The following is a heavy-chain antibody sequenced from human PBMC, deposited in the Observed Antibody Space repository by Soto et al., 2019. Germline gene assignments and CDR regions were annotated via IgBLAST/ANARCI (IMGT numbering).Heavy chain of an antibody. CDR1: GGTFSSYA. CDR3: ARAYYYDSSGYYLYNWFDP. J-gene: IGHJ5*02. Sequence: SVKVSCKASGGTFSSYAISWVRQAPGQGLEWMGGIIPIFGTANYAQKFQGRVTITADESTSTAYMELSSLRSEDTAVYYCARAYYYDSSGYYLYNWFDPWGQGTLVTVSS. D-gene: IGHD3-22*01. V-gene: IGHV1-69*13. CDR2: IIPIFGTA.